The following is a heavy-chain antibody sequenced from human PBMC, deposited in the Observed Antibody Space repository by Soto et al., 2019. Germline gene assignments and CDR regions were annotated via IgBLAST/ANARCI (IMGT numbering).Heavy chain of an antibody. D-gene: IGHD1-1*01. CDR1: GGSIRSGDYY. CDR3: ATGGGKDYFAY. V-gene: IGHV4-30-4*01. J-gene: IGHJ4*02. Sequence: SETLSLTCTVSGGSIRSGDYYWSWIRQPPGKGLEWIGNIYYNGNTYYNPSLKSRVTMSVDTSKNQFSLKLSSVTAADTAVYSCATGGGKDYFAYWGQGTMVTVSS. CDR2: IYYNGNT.